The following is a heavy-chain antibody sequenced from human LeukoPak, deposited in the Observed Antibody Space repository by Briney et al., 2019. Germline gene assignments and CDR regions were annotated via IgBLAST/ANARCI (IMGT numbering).Heavy chain of an antibody. CDR1: EFTFSNNA. Sequence: GGSLRLSCAASEFTFSNNAMTWVRQAPGKGLEWVSAISGSGDTTYYADSVRGRFNISRDNSKDTLFLQMNSLRAEDTAVYYCAKDFQRSGFLKDYYNYGMDVWGQGTTVTVSS. V-gene: IGHV3-23*01. J-gene: IGHJ6*02. CDR3: AKDFQRSGFLKDYYNYGMDV. D-gene: IGHD3-3*01. CDR2: ISGSGDTT.